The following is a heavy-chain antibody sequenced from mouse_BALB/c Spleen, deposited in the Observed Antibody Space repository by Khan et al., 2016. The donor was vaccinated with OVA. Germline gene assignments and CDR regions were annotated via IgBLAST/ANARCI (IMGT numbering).Heavy chain of an antibody. J-gene: IGHJ4*01. CDR1: GYTFTKFG. Sequence: QIQLVQSGPELKKPGETVKISCKASGYTFTKFGMNWVKQAPGKGLEWMGWINTYTGEPTYADDFKGRFAFSMETSASTAYLQINNLKDEDTATYFCARPPYLSYTMACWGQGTSVTVSS. CDR2: INTYTGEP. CDR3: ARPPYLSYTMAC. D-gene: IGHD2-10*01. V-gene: IGHV9-3-1*01.